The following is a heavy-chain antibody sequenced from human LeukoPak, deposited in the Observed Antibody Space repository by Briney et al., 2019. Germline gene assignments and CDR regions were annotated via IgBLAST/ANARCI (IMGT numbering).Heavy chain of an antibody. J-gene: IGHJ4*02. CDR1: GFTFSTYA. Sequence: PGRSLRLSCAASGFTFSTYAMHWVRQAPGKGLEWVAYISGRTSTIYYADSVYGRFTISRDNSKNTLYLQMNSLRAEDTAVYYCAREIRDTAMVLDYWGQGTLVTVSS. CDR3: AREIRDTAMVLDY. CDR2: ISGRTSTI. D-gene: IGHD5-18*01. V-gene: IGHV3-48*01.